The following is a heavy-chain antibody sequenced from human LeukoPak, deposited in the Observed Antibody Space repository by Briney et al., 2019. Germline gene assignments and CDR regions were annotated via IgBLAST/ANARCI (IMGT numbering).Heavy chain of an antibody. D-gene: IGHD2/OR15-2a*01. CDR1: GFTFSTYA. J-gene: IGHJ4*02. CDR3: AKCLTTALCRNFDF. Sequence: GGSLRLSCAASGFTFSTYAISWVRQVPGRGLEWASVISDTGSSTYYADSVKGRLTISRDNSKNTLSLQMNSLRAEDTAVYYCAKCLTTALCRNFDFWGQGALVTVSS. CDR2: ISDTGSST. V-gene: IGHV3-23*01.